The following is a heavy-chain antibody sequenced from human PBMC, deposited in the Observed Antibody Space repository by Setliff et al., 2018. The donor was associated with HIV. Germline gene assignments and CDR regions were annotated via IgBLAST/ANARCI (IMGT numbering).Heavy chain of an antibody. CDR1: GGSISSNNYY. D-gene: IGHD2-2*01. J-gene: IGHJ4*02. V-gene: IGHV4-39*01. CDR2: IYYSGST. CDR3: SRQGLVLVPASIDWRLPPSPIDY. Sequence: PSETLSLTCTVSGGSISSNNYYWGWIRQPPGKGLEWIASIYYSGSTYYNPSLKSRITISVYTSKNQFSLRLSSVTAADTAVYYCSRQGLVLVPASIDWRLPPSPIDYWGQGALVTVSS.